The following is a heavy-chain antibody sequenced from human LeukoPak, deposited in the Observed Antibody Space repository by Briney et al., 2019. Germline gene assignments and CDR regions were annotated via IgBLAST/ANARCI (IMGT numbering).Heavy chain of an antibody. CDR3: AKSLGSVVVTANDY. J-gene: IGHJ4*02. Sequence: GGSLRLSCAASGFTFSSYAMSWVRQAPGKGLGWLSAISGSGGSTYYADSVKGRFTISRDNSKNTLYLQMNSLRAEDTAIYYCAKSLGSVVVTANDYWGQGTLVTVSS. V-gene: IGHV3-23*01. CDR2: ISGSGGST. D-gene: IGHD2-21*02. CDR1: GFTFSSYA.